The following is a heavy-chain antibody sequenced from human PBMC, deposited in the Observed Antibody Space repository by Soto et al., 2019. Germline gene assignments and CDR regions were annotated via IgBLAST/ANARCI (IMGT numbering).Heavy chain of an antibody. CDR1: GGSISTSRSY. CDR2: IFYSGST. V-gene: IGHV4-39*01. CDR3: ARQPTTGDTDLWFDP. J-gene: IGHJ5*02. D-gene: IGHD2-21*01. Sequence: QLQLLESGPGLVKASETLSLTCSVSGGSISTSRSYWAWIRQPPGKGLEWLANIFYSGSTFYNPSLASRVSVSVDTSKSEFSLMLRSVTAADTAVYYCARQPTTGDTDLWFDPWGQGTLVTVSS.